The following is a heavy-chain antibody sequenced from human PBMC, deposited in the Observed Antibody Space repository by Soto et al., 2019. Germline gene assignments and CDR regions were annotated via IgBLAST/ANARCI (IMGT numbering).Heavy chain of an antibody. V-gene: IGHV4-4*02. CDR3: AREQATMVRGVIRFSWFDP. J-gene: IGHJ5*02. CDR2: IYHSGST. D-gene: IGHD3-10*01. Sequence: SETLSLTCAVSSGSISSSNWWSWVRQPPGKGLEWIGYIYHSGSTNYNPSLKSRVTISVDRSKNQFSLKLSSVTAADTAVYYCAREQATMVRGVIRFSWFDPWGQGTLVTVSS. CDR1: SGSISSSNW.